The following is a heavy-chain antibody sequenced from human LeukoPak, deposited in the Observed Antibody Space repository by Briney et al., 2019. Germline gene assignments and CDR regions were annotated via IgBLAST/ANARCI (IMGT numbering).Heavy chain of an antibody. CDR2: IHYSGST. J-gene: IGHJ4*02. V-gene: IGHV4-31*02. CDR3: AKDNYC. CDR1: GGSFRSGGYY. Sequence: PSETLSLTCSVSGGSFRSGGYYWSWIRQHPGKGLEWIGYIHYSGSTSYNPSLKSRVNISVDMSKNQFSLKLSSVTAADTAVYYCAKDNYCWGQGTLVTVSS.